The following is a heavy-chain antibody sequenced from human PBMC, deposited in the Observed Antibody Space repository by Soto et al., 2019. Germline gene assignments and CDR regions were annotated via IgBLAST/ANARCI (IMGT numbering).Heavy chain of an antibody. D-gene: IGHD5-18*01. V-gene: IGHV1-69*01. CDR3: AKRHVDTAMVTGYFDY. Sequence: ANYAQKFQGRVTITADESTSTAYMELGRLRSEDTAVYYCAKRHVDTAMVTGYFDYWGQGTLVTVSS. J-gene: IGHJ4*02. CDR2: A.